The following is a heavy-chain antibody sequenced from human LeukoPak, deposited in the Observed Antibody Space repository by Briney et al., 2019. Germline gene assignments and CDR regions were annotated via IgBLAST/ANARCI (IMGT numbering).Heavy chain of an antibody. CDR1: GGTFSSYT. Sequence: SVKDSCKASGGTFSSYTISWVRQAPGQGLEWMGRIIPILGIANYAQKFQGRVTITADKSTSTAYMELSSLRSEDTAVYYCARVPYSYGYKDYWGQGTLVTVSS. CDR2: IIPILGIA. J-gene: IGHJ4*02. V-gene: IGHV1-69*02. D-gene: IGHD5-18*01. CDR3: ARVPYSYGYKDY.